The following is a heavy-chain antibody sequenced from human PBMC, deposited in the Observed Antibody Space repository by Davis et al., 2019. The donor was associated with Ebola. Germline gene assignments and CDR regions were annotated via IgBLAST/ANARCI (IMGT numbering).Heavy chain of an antibody. D-gene: IGHD3-22*01. CDR1: GFSLSNARMG. V-gene: IGHV2-26*01. CDR2: IFSNDEK. J-gene: IGHJ4*02. Sequence: SGPTLAKPTETLTLTCTVSGFSLSNARMGVSWIRQPPGKALEWLAHIFSNDEKSYSTSLKSRLTISKDTSKSQVVLTITNMDPVDTATYYCARIAKTYYYDSSGYSARSLFDYWGQGTLVTVSS. CDR3: ARIAKTYYYDSSGYSARSLFDY.